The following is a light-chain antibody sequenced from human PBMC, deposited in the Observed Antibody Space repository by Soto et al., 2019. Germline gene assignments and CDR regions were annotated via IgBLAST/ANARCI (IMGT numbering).Light chain of an antibody. J-gene: IGLJ1*01. Sequence: QSALTQPPSASGSPGQSVTISCTGTSSDVGDYQYVSWYQQHPGKAPKLMIYEVNKRPSGIPDRFSGSKSGSTASLTVSGLQPEDEADYYCISYAGGSTYDFGSGTKLTVL. CDR1: SSDVGDYQY. CDR3: ISYAGGSTYD. CDR2: EVN. V-gene: IGLV2-8*01.